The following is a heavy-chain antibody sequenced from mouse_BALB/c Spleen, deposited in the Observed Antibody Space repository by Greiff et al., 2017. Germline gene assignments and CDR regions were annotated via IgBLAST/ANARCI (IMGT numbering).Heavy chain of an antibody. CDR1: GYTFTDYE. CDR3: TRGGDGYYAWFAY. CDR2: IDPETGGT. D-gene: IGHD2-3*01. J-gene: IGHJ3*01. Sequence: VKLVESGAELVRPGASVTLSCKASGYTFTDYEMHWVKQTPVHGLEWIGAIDPETGGTAYNQKFKGKATLTADKSSSTAYMELRSLTSEDSAVYYCTRGGDGYYAWFAYWGQGTLVTVSA. V-gene: IGHV1-15*01.